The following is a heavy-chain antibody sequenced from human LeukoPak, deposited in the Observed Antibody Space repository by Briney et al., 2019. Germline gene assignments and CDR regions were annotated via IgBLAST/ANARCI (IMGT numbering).Heavy chain of an antibody. CDR1: GFTFSNAW. D-gene: IGHD6-13*01. CDR3: TTLTYSTPNENFDY. J-gene: IGHJ4*02. Sequence: GGSLRLSCAASGFTFSNAWMSWVRQAPGKGLEWVGRIKSKTDGGTTDYAAPVKGRFTISRDDSKSTLYLQMNSLKTEDTAVYYCTTLTYSTPNENFDYWGQGTLVTVSS. CDR2: IKSKTDGGTT. V-gene: IGHV3-15*01.